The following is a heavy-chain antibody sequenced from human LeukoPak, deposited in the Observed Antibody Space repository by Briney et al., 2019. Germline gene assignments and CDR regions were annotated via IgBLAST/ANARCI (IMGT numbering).Heavy chain of an antibody. J-gene: IGHJ4*02. V-gene: IGHV3-23*01. Sequence: GGSLRLSCAASGFTFSSYAMSWVRQAPGKGLEWVSAISGSGGSTYYADSVKGRFTISRDNSKNTLYLQMNSLRAEDTAVYYCARAFEGRLVGATDYWGQGTLVTVSS. CDR1: GFTFSSYA. CDR2: ISGSGGST. CDR3: ARAFEGRLVGATDY. D-gene: IGHD1-26*01.